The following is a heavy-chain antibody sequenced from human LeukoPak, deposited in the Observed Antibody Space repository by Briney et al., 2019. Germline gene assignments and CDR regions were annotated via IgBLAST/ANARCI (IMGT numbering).Heavy chain of an antibody. V-gene: IGHV1-69*04. CDR3: AREAVMPVAPVKIGTSDRPLYEYYGLDV. CDR1: AGTFSSYA. CDR2: IIPIFGIA. Sequence: SVKVSCKASAGTFSSYAISWVRQAPGQGLEWMGRIIPIFGIANYAQKFQGRVTITADKSTSTAYMELKSLRSEDTAVYYCAREAVMPVAPVKIGTSDRPLYEYYGLDVWGQGTTVTVS. D-gene: IGHD1/OR15-1a*01. J-gene: IGHJ6*02.